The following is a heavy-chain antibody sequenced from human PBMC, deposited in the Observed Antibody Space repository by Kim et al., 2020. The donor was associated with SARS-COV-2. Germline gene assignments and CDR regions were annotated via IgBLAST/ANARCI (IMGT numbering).Heavy chain of an antibody. V-gene: IGHV4-34*01. CDR3: ARQNPITGTVPPYFDY. J-gene: IGHJ4*02. Sequence: SLKSRVTISVDTSKNQFSLKLSSVTAADTAVYYCARQNPITGTVPPYFDYWGQGTLVTVSS. D-gene: IGHD1-7*01.